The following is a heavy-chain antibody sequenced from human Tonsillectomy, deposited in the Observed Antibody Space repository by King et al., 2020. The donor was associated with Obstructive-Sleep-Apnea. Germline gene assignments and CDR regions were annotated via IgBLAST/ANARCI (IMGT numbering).Heavy chain of an antibody. CDR3: AKASKVGPAAIGY. D-gene: IGHD2-2*01. CDR1: GFTFSSYA. Sequence: VQLVESGGGLVQPGGSLRLSCAASGFTFSSYAMSWVRQAPGKGLEWVSGIIGSGGNTYYAGSGKGRFTISRDNSKNTLYLQMNSLRVEDTAVHYCAKASKVGPAAIGYWGQGTLVTVSS. J-gene: IGHJ4*02. CDR2: IIGSGGNT. V-gene: IGHV3-23*04.